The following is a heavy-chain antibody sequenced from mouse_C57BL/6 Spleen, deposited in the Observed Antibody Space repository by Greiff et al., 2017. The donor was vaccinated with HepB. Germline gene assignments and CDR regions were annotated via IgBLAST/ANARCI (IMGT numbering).Heavy chain of an antibody. CDR2: IHPNSGST. V-gene: IGHV1-64*01. CDR1: GYTFTSYW. D-gene: IGHD1-1*01. Sequence: QVQLQQPGAELVKPGASVKLSCKASGYTFTSYWMHWVKQRPGQGLEWIGMIHPNSGSTNYNEKFKSKATLTVDKSSSTAYMQLSSLTSEDSAVYYCARPYYYYGSRPYAMDYWSQGTSVTVSS. J-gene: IGHJ4*01. CDR3: ARPYYYYGSRPYAMDY.